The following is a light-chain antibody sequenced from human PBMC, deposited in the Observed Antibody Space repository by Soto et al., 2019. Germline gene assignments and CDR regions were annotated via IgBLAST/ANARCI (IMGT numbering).Light chain of an antibody. V-gene: IGKV2-28*01. CDR3: MQALQIPQT. CDR2: LGS. J-gene: IGKJ2*01. Sequence: DIVMTQSPLSLPVTPGEPASISCRSSQSLLHSNGYNYLDWYLQKPGQSPQLLIYLGSNRASGVPDRFSGSGSGTDFTLTISRVEAEDVGDYYCMQALQIPQTFGQGTKLEIK. CDR1: QSLLHSNGYNY.